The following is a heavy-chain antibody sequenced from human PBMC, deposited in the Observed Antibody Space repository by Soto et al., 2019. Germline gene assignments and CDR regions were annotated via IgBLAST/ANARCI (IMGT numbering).Heavy chain of an antibody. CDR1: GYTFTGYY. V-gene: IGHV1-2*04. Sequence: ASVKVSCKASGYTFTGYYMHWERQAPGQGLEWMGWINPNSGGTNYAQKFQGWVTMTRDTSISTAYMELSRLRSDDTAVYYCARDFRPRSIAVAGTRSGGSPQEQYGMDVWGQGTTVTVSS. D-gene: IGHD6-19*01. CDR3: ARDFRPRSIAVAGTRSGGSPQEQYGMDV. CDR2: INPNSGGT. J-gene: IGHJ6*02.